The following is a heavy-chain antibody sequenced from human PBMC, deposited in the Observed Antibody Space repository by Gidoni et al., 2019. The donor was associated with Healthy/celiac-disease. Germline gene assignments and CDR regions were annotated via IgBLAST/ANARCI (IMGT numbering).Heavy chain of an antibody. CDR3: AKVFWGYYDSSGQGRNFDY. Sequence: EVQLLASGGGVVQPGGSLRLSCAASGFTVSSYAMRWVRQAPGKGLEWVSAISGSGGSTYYADSVKGRFTISRDNSKNTLYLQMNSLRAEDTAVYYCAKVFWGYYDSSGQGRNFDYWGQGTLVTVSS. D-gene: IGHD3-22*01. CDR2: ISGSGGST. V-gene: IGHV3-23*01. J-gene: IGHJ4*02. CDR1: GFTVSSYA.